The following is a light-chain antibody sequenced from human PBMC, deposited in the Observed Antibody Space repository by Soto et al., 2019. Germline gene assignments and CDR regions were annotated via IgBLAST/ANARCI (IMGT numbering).Light chain of an antibody. CDR3: CSHADSGTFEWV. CDR1: SSDVGTYNL. J-gene: IGLJ3*02. Sequence: QSVLTQPASVSGSPGQSITISCTGTSSDVGTYNLVSWYQQHPGKAPKLIIYEVSKRPSGVSNRFSGSKSGNTAALTISGLQAEDEADYYRCSHADSGTFEWVFCGGTKLTVL. CDR2: EVS. V-gene: IGLV2-23*02.